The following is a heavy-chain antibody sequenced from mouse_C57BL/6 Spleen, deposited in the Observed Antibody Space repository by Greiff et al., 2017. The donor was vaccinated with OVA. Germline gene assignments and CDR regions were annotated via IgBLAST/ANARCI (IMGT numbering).Heavy chain of an antibody. J-gene: IGHJ2*01. CDR2: IDPSDSYT. D-gene: IGHD3-2*02. Sequence: QVQLQQPGAELVKPGASVKLSCKASGYTFTSYWMQWVKQRPGQGLEWIGEIDPSDSYTNYNQKFKGKATLTVDTSSSTAYMQLSSLTSEDSAVYYCARFPPDQGHFDYWGQGTTLTVSS. CDR1: GYTFTSYW. V-gene: IGHV1-50*01. CDR3: ARFPPDQGHFDY.